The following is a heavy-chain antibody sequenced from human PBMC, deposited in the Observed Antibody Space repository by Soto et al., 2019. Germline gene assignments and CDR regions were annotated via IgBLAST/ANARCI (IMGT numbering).Heavy chain of an antibody. CDR2: IYYSGST. J-gene: IGHJ6*03. D-gene: IGHD3-10*01. CDR1: CGSISSSSYY. CDR3: ARTFGTTRLKDYYMDV. V-gene: IGHV4-39*01. Sequence: SETLSLTCTVSCGSISSSSYYWGWIRQPPGKGLEWIGSIYYSGSTYYNPSLKSRVTISVDTSKNQFSLKLSSVTAADTAVYYCARTFGTTRLKDYYMDVWGKGTTVTVSS.